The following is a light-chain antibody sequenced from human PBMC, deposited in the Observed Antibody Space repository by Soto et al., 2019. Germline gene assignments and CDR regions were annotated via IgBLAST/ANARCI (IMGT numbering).Light chain of an antibody. J-gene: IGKJ1*01. Sequence: DIQMTQSPSTLSASVGDRVTITCRASQSVSSWLAWYQQKPGKAPKLLIYKASSLERGVPSRFSGSGSGTEFTLTISSLQPDDFATYYCQHYSTDRVFGQGTKVEVK. CDR3: QHYSTDRV. V-gene: IGKV1-5*03. CDR2: KAS. CDR1: QSVSSW.